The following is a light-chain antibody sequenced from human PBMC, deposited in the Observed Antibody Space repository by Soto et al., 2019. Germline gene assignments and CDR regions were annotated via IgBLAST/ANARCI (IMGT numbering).Light chain of an antibody. CDR2: DAS. J-gene: IGKJ2*01. CDR3: QQYARPPFA. CDR1: QSVSKY. V-gene: IGKV3-20*01. Sequence: EIVLTQSPATLSLSPGERATLSCRASQSVSKYLAWYQQKPGQAPRLLLYDASSRATGIPDRVSGSGSGTDFTLTISRLEPEDFAVYYCQQYARPPFAFGQGTKVDI.